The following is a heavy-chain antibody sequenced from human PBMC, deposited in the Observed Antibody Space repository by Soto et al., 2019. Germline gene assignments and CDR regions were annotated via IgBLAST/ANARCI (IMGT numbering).Heavy chain of an antibody. CDR3: AKQVRDGTSSPYIFDY. Sequence: GGSLRLSCAASGSTFSTYAMSWVRQAPGKGLEWVSAISSAGNTYYADSVKGRFTISRDNAKNTVSLQMDSLRVEDTAVYYCAKQVRDGTSSPYIFDYWGRGTLVTVSS. J-gene: IGHJ4*02. V-gene: IGHV3-23*01. D-gene: IGHD6-6*01. CDR1: GSTFSTYA. CDR2: ISSAGNT.